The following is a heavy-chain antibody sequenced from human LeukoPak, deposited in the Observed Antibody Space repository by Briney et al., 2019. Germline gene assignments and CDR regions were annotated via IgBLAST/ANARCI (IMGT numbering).Heavy chain of an antibody. CDR3: AREYYYDSSGYSRFDY. D-gene: IGHD3-22*01. CDR1: GGTFSSYA. V-gene: IGHV1-69*10. CDR2: IIPILGIA. Sequence: SVRVSCKASGGTFSSYAISWVRQAPGQGLEWMGGIIPILGIANYAQKFQGRVTITADKSTSTAYMELSSLRSEDTAVYYCAREYYYDSSGYSRFDYWGQGTLVTVSS. J-gene: IGHJ4*02.